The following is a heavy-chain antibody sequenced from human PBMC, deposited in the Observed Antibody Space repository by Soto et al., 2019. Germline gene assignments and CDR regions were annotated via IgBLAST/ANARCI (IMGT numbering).Heavy chain of an antibody. J-gene: IGHJ6*03. Sequence: ASVKVSCKASGYTFTSYDINWVRQATGQGLEWMGWMNPNSGNTGYAQKFQGRVTMTRNTSISTAYMELSSLRSEDTAVYYCARGLETGERPYYYYYMDVWGKGTTVTVSS. CDR2: MNPNSGNT. CDR1: GYTFTSYD. D-gene: IGHD1-1*01. CDR3: ARGLETGERPYYYYYMDV. V-gene: IGHV1-8*01.